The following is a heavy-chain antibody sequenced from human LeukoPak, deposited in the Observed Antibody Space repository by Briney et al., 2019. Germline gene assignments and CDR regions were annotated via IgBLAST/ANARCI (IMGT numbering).Heavy chain of an antibody. CDR3: ARANPVYGDFDY. CDR1: GLAVSDNY. J-gene: IGHJ4*02. V-gene: IGHV3-53*01. CDR2: IFPNGNT. Sequence: PGGSLRLSCTLSGLAVSDNYLTWVRQAPGKGLERVSVIFPNGNTYSADFVEGRFSTSRDKSTNTLFLDMSRVGTDDTAVYFCARANPVYGDFDYWGQGTLVSVSS. D-gene: IGHD4-17*01.